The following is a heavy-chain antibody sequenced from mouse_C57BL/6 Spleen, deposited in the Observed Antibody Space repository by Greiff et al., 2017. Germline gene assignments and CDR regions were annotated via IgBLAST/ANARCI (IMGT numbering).Heavy chain of an antibody. J-gene: IGHJ4*01. Sequence: VQLQQPGAELVRPGTSVKLSCKASGYTFTSYWMHWVKQRPGQGLEWIGVIDPSNSYTNYNQKFKGKATLTVDTSSNTAYMQLSSLTSVDSAVYYCASDGYSNHAYAMDYWGQGTSVTVSA. CDR1: GYTFTSYW. D-gene: IGHD2-5*01. CDR3: ASDGYSNHAYAMDY. CDR2: IDPSNSYT. V-gene: IGHV1-59*01.